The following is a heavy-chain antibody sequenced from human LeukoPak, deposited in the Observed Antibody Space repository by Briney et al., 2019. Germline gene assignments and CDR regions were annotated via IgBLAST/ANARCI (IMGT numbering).Heavy chain of an antibody. J-gene: IGHJ3*02. CDR2: INHSGST. V-gene: IGHV4-34*01. CDR1: GGSFSGYY. Sequence: PSETLSLTCAVYGGSFSGYYWSWIRQPPGKGLEWIGEINHSGSTNYNPSLKSRVTISVDTSKNQFSLKLSSVTAADTAVYYCASSSGGRSGYYDAFDIWGPVTMVTVSS. CDR3: ASSSGGRSGYYDAFDI. D-gene: IGHD3-3*01.